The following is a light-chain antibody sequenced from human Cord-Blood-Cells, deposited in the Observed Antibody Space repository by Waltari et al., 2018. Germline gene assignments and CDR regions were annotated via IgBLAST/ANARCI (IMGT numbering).Light chain of an antibody. V-gene: IGLV1-40*01. CDR2: CNS. Sequence: SVLTQPPSVSGAPGQRLTISCTGSSSHIGAGYDVHWYQQLPGTAPKLLIYCNSNRPSGVPDRFSGSKSGTSASLAITGLQAEDEADYYCQSYDSSLSGSTVFGGGTKLTVL. J-gene: IGLJ3*02. CDR1: SSHIGAGYD. CDR3: QSYDSSLSGSTV.